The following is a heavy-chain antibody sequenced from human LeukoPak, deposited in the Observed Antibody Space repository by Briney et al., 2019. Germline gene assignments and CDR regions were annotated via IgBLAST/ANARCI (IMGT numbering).Heavy chain of an antibody. CDR3: ARMWFGELH. CDR2: ISGSGRTI. V-gene: IGHV3-48*02. Sequence: GGSLRLSCAASGFSFRTYSMNWVRQAPGKGLEWVSYISGSGRTIYYADSVRGRFTISRDNAKNSLSLQMNSLRDEDTAVYYCARMWFGELHWGQGTLVTVSS. CDR1: GFSFRTYS. J-gene: IGHJ4*02. D-gene: IGHD3-10*01.